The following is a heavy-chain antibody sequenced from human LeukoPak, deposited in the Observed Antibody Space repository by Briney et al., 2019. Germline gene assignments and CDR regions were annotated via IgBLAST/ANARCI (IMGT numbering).Heavy chain of an antibody. Sequence: ASVKVSCKASGYTFTGYHMHWVRQAPGQGLEWMGWINPNSGGTNYAQKFQGRVTMTRDTSISTAYMELSRLRSDDTAVYYCARAYYDSSGREGWFDPWGQGTLVTVSS. V-gene: IGHV1-2*02. J-gene: IGHJ5*02. CDR1: GYTFTGYH. CDR2: INPNSGGT. D-gene: IGHD3-22*01. CDR3: ARAYYDSSGREGWFDP.